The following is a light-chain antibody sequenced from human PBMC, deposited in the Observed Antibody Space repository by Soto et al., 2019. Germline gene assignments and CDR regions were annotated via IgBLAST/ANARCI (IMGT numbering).Light chain of an antibody. CDR3: LQHNSLPFT. Sequence: DLQMTQSPSSLSASVGDRVTITCRASQDIGDDLDWFQQKPGKAPKRLIYASSGLQSGAPARFSGSGSGTAFALTISTLYPEDFATYYCLQHNSLPFTFGPGTKVDVK. CDR2: ASS. J-gene: IGKJ3*01. CDR1: QDIGDD. V-gene: IGKV1-17*01.